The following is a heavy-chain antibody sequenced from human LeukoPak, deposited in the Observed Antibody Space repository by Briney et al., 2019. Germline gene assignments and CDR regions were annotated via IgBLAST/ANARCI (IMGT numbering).Heavy chain of an antibody. V-gene: IGHV1-69*01. D-gene: IGHD3-9*01. CDR1: GGTFSSYA. Sequence: VASVKVSCKASGGTFSSYAISWVRQAPGQGLEWMGGIIPIFGTANYAQKFQGRVTITADESTSTAYMELSSLRSEDTAVYYCARGRESSKLTSGFQSFDWLSDSFDLWGQGTIVTVSS. J-gene: IGHJ3*01. CDR2: IIPIFGTA. CDR3: ARGRESSKLTSGFQSFDWLSDSFDL.